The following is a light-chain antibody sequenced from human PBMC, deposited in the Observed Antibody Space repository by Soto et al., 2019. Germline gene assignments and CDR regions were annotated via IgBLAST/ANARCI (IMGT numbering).Light chain of an antibody. V-gene: IGKV3-11*01. CDR3: QQRSNWPLT. Sequence: EIVLTQSPATLSLSPGERATLSCRTSQSVSSYLAWYQQKRGQAPRLLIYEVSNRATGIPARFSGSGSGTDFTLTISSLEPEDFAIYYCQQRSNWPLTFGGGTKVEI. CDR1: QSVSSY. J-gene: IGKJ4*01. CDR2: EVS.